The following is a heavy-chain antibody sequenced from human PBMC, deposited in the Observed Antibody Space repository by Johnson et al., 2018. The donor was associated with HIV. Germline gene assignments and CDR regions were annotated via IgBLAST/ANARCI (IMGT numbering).Heavy chain of an antibody. CDR3: ARYSGSYLPDAFDI. J-gene: IGHJ3*02. CDR1: GFTFSSYW. Sequence: VQLVESGGGLVQPGGSLRLSCAASGFTFSSYWMSWVRQAPGKGLEWVANIKQDGSEKYYVDSVKGRFTISRENAKNSLYLQMNSLRAEDTAVYYCARYSGSYLPDAFDIWGQGTMVTVSS. CDR2: IKQDGSEK. V-gene: IGHV3-7*01. D-gene: IGHD1-26*01.